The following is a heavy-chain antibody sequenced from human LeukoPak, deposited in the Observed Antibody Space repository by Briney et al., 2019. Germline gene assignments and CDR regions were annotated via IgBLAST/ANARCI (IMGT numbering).Heavy chain of an antibody. CDR3: ARDRIEYTYGTGFDY. CDR1: GFTFSSYW. D-gene: IGHD3-10*01. Sequence: GGSLRLSSAASGFTFSSYWVHWVRQAPGKGLVWVSRINSDGISTSYADSVKGRFTISRDNAKNTLYLQMNSLRAEDTAVYYCARDRIEYTYGTGFDYWGQGTLVTVSS. CDR2: INSDGIST. J-gene: IGHJ4*02. V-gene: IGHV3-74*01.